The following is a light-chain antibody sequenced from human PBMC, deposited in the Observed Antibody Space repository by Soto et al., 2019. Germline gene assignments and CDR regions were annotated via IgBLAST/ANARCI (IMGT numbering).Light chain of an antibody. CDR2: AAS. CDR3: QNYTSPPQT. Sequence: DIQMTQSPSSLSASVGDRVSITCRASQDIANFLAWYQQKPGKVPTLLIYAASILQSGVPSRFSGTASGTDFTLTISSLQPEDVATYYCQNYTSPPQTFGQGTKVEI. J-gene: IGKJ1*01. V-gene: IGKV1-27*01. CDR1: QDIANF.